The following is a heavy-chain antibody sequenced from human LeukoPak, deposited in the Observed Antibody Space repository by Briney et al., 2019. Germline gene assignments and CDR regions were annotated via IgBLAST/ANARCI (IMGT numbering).Heavy chain of an antibody. D-gene: IGHD1-26*01. V-gene: IGHV5-51*01. J-gene: IGHJ3*02. CDR1: GYSFTSYW. Sequence: GESLKISCKGSGYSFTSYWIGWVRQIPGKGLEWMGIIYPGDSDTRYSPSFQGQVTISADKSISTAYLQWSSLKASDTAMYYCARQGWELLKGGAFDIWGQGTMVTVSS. CDR2: IYPGDSDT. CDR3: ARQGWELLKGGAFDI.